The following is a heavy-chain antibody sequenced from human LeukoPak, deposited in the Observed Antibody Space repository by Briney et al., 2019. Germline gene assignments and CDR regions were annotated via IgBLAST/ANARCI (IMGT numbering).Heavy chain of an antibody. D-gene: IGHD4/OR15-4a*01. CDR3: ARGRYSAYPTALDY. J-gene: IGHJ4*02. CDR2: ISAYNGDT. Sequence: ASVKVSCKASGYTFTDYGVSWVRQAPGQGHEWMGWISAYNGDTDSAQKVQGRITMTTDTSTSTAYMELRSLRSDDTAVYCCARGRYSAYPTALDYWGQGTLVTVSS. CDR1: GYTFTDYG. V-gene: IGHV1-18*01.